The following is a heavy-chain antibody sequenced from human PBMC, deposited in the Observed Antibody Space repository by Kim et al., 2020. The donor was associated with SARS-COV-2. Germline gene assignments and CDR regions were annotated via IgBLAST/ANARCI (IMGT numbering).Heavy chain of an antibody. D-gene: IGHD3-10*01. CDR1: GFTFSSYG. V-gene: IGHV3-33*01. CDR3: AREYGSGSFLRFDP. Sequence: GGSLRLSCAASGFTFSSYGMHWVRQAPGKGLEWVAVIWYDGSNKYYADSVKGRFTISRDNSKNTLYLQMNSLRAEDTAVYYCAREYGSGSFLRFDPWGQGTLVTVSS. CDR2: IWYDGSNK. J-gene: IGHJ5*02.